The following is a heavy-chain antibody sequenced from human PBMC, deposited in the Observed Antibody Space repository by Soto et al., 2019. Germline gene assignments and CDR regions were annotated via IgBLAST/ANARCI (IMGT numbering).Heavy chain of an antibody. J-gene: IGHJ5*02. CDR2: IYHSGST. CDR3: ARENVPSRYSSGWYLAGENWFDP. V-gene: IGHV4-4*02. Sequence: PSETLSLTCAVSGGSISSSNWWSWVRQPPGKGLEWIGEIYHSGSTNYNPSLKSRVTISVDKSKNQFSLKLSSVTAADTAVYYCARENVPSRYSSGWYLAGENWFDPWGQGTLVTVSS. D-gene: IGHD6-19*01. CDR1: GGSISSSNW.